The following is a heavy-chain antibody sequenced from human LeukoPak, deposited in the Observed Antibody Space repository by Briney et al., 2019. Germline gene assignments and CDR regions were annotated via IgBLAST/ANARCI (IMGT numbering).Heavy chain of an antibody. D-gene: IGHD1-26*01. V-gene: IGHV3-21*05. CDR2: INLDGTDI. CDR1: GFSFSTHS. Sequence: GGSLRLSCAASGFSFSTHSMNWVRQAPGKALEWISFINLDGTDIHYGESVKGRFTISRDNAKNSLYLQMHTLRAEDTAVYYCAGDGVGVLPGDAFDVWSQGTMVTVSS. CDR3: AGDGVGVLPGDAFDV. J-gene: IGHJ3*01.